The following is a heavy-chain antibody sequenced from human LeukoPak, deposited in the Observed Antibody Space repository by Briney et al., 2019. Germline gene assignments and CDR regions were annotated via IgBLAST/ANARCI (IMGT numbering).Heavy chain of an antibody. CDR1: GFTFSSYV. V-gene: IGHV3-64D*06. CDR2: ISRNGGST. CDR3: VKVTSSSWYFSWFDP. D-gene: IGHD6-13*01. Sequence: PGGSLRLSCSASGFTFSSYVMHWVRQAPGKGLEYVSAISRNGGSTYYADSVKGRFTISGDNSKNTLYLQMSSLRAEDTAVYYCVKVTSSSWYFSWFDPWGQGTLVTVSS. J-gene: IGHJ5*02.